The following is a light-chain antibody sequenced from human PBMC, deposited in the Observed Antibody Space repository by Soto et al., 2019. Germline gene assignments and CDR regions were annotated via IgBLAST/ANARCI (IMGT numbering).Light chain of an antibody. CDR3: AAWDDSLKV. J-gene: IGLJ2*01. V-gene: IGLV1-44*01. CDR2: SNN. CDR1: SSNIGSNT. Sequence: QSVLTQPPSASWTPGQTVTISCSGSSSNIGSNTVNWYQQLPGTAPNLLMNSNNTRPSWVPDRFSGSKSGTSASLAISGLQSDDEADYYCAAWDDSLKVFGGGTKITVL.